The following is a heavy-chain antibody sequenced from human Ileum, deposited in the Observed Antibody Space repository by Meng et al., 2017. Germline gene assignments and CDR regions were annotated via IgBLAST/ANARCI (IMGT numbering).Heavy chain of an antibody. CDR2: INSDGGGG. J-gene: IGHJ5*02. Sequence: EVALVESGGGLVQPGGSLRLSCATSGFTFRDHYMHWVRQAPGKGLEWVSRINSDGGGGTYADFVKGRFTISRDNAKNTLYLQMYSLTVDDTAIYYCVCFGGFSGFDPWGQGTLVTVSS. D-gene: IGHD3-10*01. CDR1: GFTFRDHY. V-gene: IGHV3-74*01. CDR3: VCFGGFSGFDP.